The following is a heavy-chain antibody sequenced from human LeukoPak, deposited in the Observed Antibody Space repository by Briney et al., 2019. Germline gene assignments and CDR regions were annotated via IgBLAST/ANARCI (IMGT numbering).Heavy chain of an antibody. CDR1: GFTFSSYS. Sequence: GGSLRLSCAASGFTFSSYSMNWVRQAPGKGLEWVSSISSSSSYIYYADSVKGRVTISRDNAKNSLYLQMNSLRSEDTAVYYCARDPLNKGTFDIWGQGTMVTVSS. J-gene: IGHJ3*02. CDR2: ISSSSSYI. V-gene: IGHV3-21*01. D-gene: IGHD1/OR15-1a*01. CDR3: ARDPLNKGTFDI.